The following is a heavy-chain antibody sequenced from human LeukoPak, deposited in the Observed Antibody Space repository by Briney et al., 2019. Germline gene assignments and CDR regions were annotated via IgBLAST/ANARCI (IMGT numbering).Heavy chain of an antibody. D-gene: IGHD2-8*01. CDR1: GFSFSRYW. J-gene: IGHJ4*02. CDR3: ARLKDDVTKFDY. Sequence: RGSLRLSCSGSGFSFSRYWLAWVRQAPGKGLEWVASINQDVSRVHYVDSVKGRFTISRDNAKSSLFLQMTSLRVEDTAVYYCARLKDDVTKFDYWSQGTLVTVSS. CDR2: INQDVSRV. V-gene: IGHV3-7*01.